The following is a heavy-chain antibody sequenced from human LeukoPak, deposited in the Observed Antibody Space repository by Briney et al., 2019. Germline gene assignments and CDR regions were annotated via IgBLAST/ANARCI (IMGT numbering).Heavy chain of an antibody. D-gene: IGHD2-21*01. J-gene: IGHJ6*03. Sequence: GGSLRLSCAASGFTFSSYSMNWVRKAPGKGLEWVSSISSSSSYIYYADSVKGRFTISRDNAKNSLYLQMNSLRAEDTAVYYCARAVQLLSQYYYYYMDVWGKGTTVTVSS. CDR1: GFTFSSYS. V-gene: IGHV3-21*01. CDR2: ISSSSSYI. CDR3: ARAVQLLSQYYYYYMDV.